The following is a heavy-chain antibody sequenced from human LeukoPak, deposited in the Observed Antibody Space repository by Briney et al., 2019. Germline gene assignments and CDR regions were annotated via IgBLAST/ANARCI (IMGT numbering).Heavy chain of an antibody. CDR3: ARETYYYGSGSDDAFDI. CDR1: GGSISSSSYY. D-gene: IGHD3-10*01. J-gene: IGHJ3*02. CDR2: IYYSGST. V-gene: IGHV4-39*07. Sequence: PSETLSLTCTVSGGSISSSSYYWGWIRQPPGKGLEWIGSIYYSGSTYYNPSLKSRVTISVDTSKNQFSLKLSSVTAADTAVYYCARETYYYGSGSDDAFDIWGQGTMVTVSS.